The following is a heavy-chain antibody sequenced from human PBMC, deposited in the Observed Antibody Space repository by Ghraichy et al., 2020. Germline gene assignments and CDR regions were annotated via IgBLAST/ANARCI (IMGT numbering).Heavy chain of an antibody. CDR2: INHSGAA. Sequence: SETLSLTCAVYGGSFSGYYWSWVRQPPGKGLEWIGEINHSGAANYNPSLTSRVTLSVDTSRNQFSLKLSSVTAAETGIYYCARGKSETNPSVVLIAVIYYSYYLDVWGKGTTVTVSS. V-gene: IGHV4-34*01. CDR1: GGSFSGYY. CDR3: ARGKSETNPSVVLIAVIYYSYYLDV. J-gene: IGHJ6*03. D-gene: IGHD2-21*01.